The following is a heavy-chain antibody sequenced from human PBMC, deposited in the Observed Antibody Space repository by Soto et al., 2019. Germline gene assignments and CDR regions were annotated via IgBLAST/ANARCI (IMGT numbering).Heavy chain of an antibody. CDR1: GDTASGDTFRKYA. Sequence: QVQLVQSGTEVKKPGSSVRVACKASGDTASGDTFRKYAIAWVRQAPGQGLEWMGGIAPLFNMADYAQKFKGRLTITADRSTSTAYMELNNLRSDDTAVYYCARALVVIPASALYSFDYWGQGTLLTVSS. CDR3: ARALVVIPASALYSFDY. D-gene: IGHD3-10*01. J-gene: IGHJ4*02. CDR2: IAPLFNMA. V-gene: IGHV1-69*17.